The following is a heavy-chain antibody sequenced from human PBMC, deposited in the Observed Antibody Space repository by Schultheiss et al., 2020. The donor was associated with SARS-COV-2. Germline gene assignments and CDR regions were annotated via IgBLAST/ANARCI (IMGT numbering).Heavy chain of an antibody. J-gene: IGHJ4*02. D-gene: IGHD6-19*01. Sequence: SETLSLTCTVSGGSISSYYWSWIRQSPGKELEWVGYIYYSGSTNYNPSLKSRVTISVDTSKNQFSLKLSSVTAADTAVYYCAKTIPNSGLEWGQGTLVTVSS. CDR1: GGSISSYY. V-gene: IGHV4-59*01. CDR3: AKTIPNSGLE. CDR2: IYYSGST.